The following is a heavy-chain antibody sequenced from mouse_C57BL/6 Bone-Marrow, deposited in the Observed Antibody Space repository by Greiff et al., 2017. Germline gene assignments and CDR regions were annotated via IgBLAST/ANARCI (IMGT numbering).Heavy chain of an antibody. V-gene: IGHV6-3*01. D-gene: IGHD1-2*01. CDR3: TGAVLRQYFDV. J-gene: IGHJ1*03. Sequence: EVQRVESGGGLVQPGGSMKLSCVASGFTFSNYWMNCVRQSPEKGLEWVAQIRLKSDNYATHYAESVKGRFTISRDDSKSSVYLQMNNLRAEDTGIYYCTGAVLRQYFDVWGTGTTVTVSS. CDR1: GFTFSNYW. CDR2: IRLKSDNYAT.